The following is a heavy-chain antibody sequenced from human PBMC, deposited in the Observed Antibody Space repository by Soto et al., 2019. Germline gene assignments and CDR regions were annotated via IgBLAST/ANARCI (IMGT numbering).Heavy chain of an antibody. CDR3: ARKTGYEVFDF. V-gene: IGHV4-30-4*01. D-gene: IGHD5-12*01. CDR1: GGSISSGDYY. J-gene: IGHJ4*02. Sequence: SETLSLTCTVSGGSISSGDYYWSWIRQPPGKGLEWIGYIYYSGSTYYNPSLKSRVTISVDTSKKQFFLMLTSVTAADTVVYYCARKTGYEVFDFWGQGTLVTVSS. CDR2: IYYSGST.